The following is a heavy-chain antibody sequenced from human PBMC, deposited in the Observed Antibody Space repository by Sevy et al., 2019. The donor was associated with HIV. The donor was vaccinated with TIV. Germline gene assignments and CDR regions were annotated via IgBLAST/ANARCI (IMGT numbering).Heavy chain of an antibody. CDR1: RFTFGDYA. J-gene: IGHJ4*02. D-gene: IGHD3-9*01. CDR2: ITSKAYGGTT. Sequence: GGSLRLSCTASRFTFGDYAMSWVRQAPGKGLEWVGFITSKAYGGTTEYAASVKGRFTISRDDSKSIAYLQMNSLKTEDTAVYYCTRAYDILTGYYSYYYFDYWGQGTLVTVSS. V-gene: IGHV3-49*04. CDR3: TRAYDILTGYYSYYYFDY.